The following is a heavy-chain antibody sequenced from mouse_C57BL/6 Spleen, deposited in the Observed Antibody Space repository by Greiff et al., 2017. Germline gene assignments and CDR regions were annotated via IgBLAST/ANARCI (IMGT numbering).Heavy chain of an antibody. CDR2: INPNNGGT. Sequence: VQLKESGPELVKPGASVKMSCKASGYTFTDYNMHWVKQSHGESLEWIGYINPNNGGTSYNQKFKGKATLTVNKSSSTAYMELRSLTSEDSAVYYCARDGDYDYAMDYWGQGTSVTVSS. D-gene: IGHD2-4*01. CDR3: ARDGDYDYAMDY. J-gene: IGHJ4*01. V-gene: IGHV1-22*01. CDR1: GYTFTDYN.